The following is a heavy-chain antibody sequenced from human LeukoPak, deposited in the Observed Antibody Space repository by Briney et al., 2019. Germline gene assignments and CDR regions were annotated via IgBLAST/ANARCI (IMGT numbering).Heavy chain of an antibody. CDR2: IYYSGST. J-gene: IGHJ3*02. Sequence: SETLSLTCTVSGGSISSSSYYWGWIRQPPGKGLEWIGSIYYSGSTYYNPSLKSRVTISVDTSKNQFSLKLSSVTAADTAVYYCARDSGVHGAFDIWGQGTMVTVSS. D-gene: IGHD3-3*01. CDR3: ARDSGVHGAFDI. V-gene: IGHV4-39*07. CDR1: GGSISSSSYY.